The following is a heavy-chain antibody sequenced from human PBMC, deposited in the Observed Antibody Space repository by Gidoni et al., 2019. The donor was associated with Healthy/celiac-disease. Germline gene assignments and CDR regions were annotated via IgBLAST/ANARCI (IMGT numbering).Heavy chain of an antibody. CDR3: AREVEVVTAPTLTYYFDY. Sequence: QVQLVESGGGVVQPGRSLRLSCAASGFTFSSYGMHWVRQAPGKGLEWVAVIWYDGSNKYYADSVKGRFTISRDNSKNTLYLQMNSLRAEDTAVYYCAREVEVVTAPTLTYYFDYWGQGTLVTVSS. D-gene: IGHD2-21*02. CDR1: GFTFSSYG. V-gene: IGHV3-33*01. CDR2: IWYDGSNK. J-gene: IGHJ4*02.